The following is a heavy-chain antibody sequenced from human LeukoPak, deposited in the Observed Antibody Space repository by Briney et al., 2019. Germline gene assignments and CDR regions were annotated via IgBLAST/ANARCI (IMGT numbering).Heavy chain of an antibody. CDR3: ARDVHGDYGSGWFDP. CDR1: GGTFNNSA. J-gene: IGHJ5*02. D-gene: IGHD4-17*01. CDR2: IMPIFGTA. V-gene: IGHV1-69*05. Sequence: SVKVSCKTSGGTFNNSAISWVRQAPGQGLEWLGGIMPIFGTAGYAQKFQGRVTITKDESTRTVYLELTSLTSDDTAVYYCARDVHGDYGSGWFDPWGQGTLVSVSS.